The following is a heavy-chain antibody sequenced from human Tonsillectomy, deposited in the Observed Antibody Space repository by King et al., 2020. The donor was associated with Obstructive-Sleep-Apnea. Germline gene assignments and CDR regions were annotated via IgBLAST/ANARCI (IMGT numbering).Heavy chain of an antibody. CDR1: GFTVSSNY. Sequence: VQLVESGGGLVQPGGSLRLSCAASGFTVSSNYMSWVRQAPGKGLEWGSVSYSGGSTYYADSGKGRFTISRDNSKNTLYLQMNSLRAEDTAVYYCARDHSYSSSWNAFDIWGQGTMVTVSS. J-gene: IGHJ3*02. D-gene: IGHD6-13*01. V-gene: IGHV3-66*01. CDR3: ARDHSYSSSWNAFDI. CDR2: SYSGGST.